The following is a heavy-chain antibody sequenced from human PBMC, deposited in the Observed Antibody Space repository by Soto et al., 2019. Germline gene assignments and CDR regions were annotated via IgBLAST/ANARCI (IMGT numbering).Heavy chain of an antibody. D-gene: IGHD6-19*01. CDR3: ARRAGSSGWYRRNWFDP. J-gene: IGHJ5*02. Sequence: SETLSLTCTVSGDSVSNGEHYWSWIRQPPGKGLDWIGDIYYSGTTYYNPSLKSRGTISVDTSKNQFSLKLSSVTAADTAVYYCARRAGSSGWYRRNWFDPWGQGTLVTVSS. CDR2: IYYSGTT. V-gene: IGHV4-39*07. CDR1: GDSVSNGEHY.